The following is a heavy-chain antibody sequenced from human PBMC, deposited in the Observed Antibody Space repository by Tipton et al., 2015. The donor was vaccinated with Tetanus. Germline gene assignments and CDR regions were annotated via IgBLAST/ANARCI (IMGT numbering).Heavy chain of an antibody. V-gene: IGHV3-33*06. CDR2: IWFDGTNE. CDR1: GFTFSSYG. Sequence: SLRLSCAASGFTFSSYGMHWVRQPPGKGLEWVAVIWFDGTNEHYADSVKGRLTISRDNSKNTLYLQMNSLRAEDTAVYYCAKEVSGVDYGMDVWGQGTTVTVSS. CDR3: AKEVSGVDYGMDV. D-gene: IGHD1-26*01. J-gene: IGHJ6*02.